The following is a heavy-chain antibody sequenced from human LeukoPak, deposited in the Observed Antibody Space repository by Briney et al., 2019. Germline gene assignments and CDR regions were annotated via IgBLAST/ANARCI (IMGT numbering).Heavy chain of an antibody. CDR2: IRSSGSPI. J-gene: IGHJ4*02. Sequence: GGTLRLSCAASGFTFSSYGMNWVRQAPGKGLEWVAYIRSSGSPIYYADSVKGRFTISRDNAKNSLYLQMNSLRDEDTAVYYCVRDPDALDFWGQGTPVTVSS. V-gene: IGHV3-48*02. CDR3: VRDPDALDF. CDR1: GFTFSSYG.